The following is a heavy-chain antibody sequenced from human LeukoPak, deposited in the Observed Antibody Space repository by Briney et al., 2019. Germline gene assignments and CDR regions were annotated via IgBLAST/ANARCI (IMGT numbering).Heavy chain of an antibody. CDR3: AGLEGRYSTGLYYYFDY. V-gene: IGHV4-4*02. CDR1: GFTFSRHG. CDR2: MYLSGTT. J-gene: IGHJ4*02. D-gene: IGHD6-19*01. Sequence: GSLRLSCAPSGFTFSRHGMHWVRQPPGKGLEWIGEMYLSGTTHYNPSLKSRVTISIDKSRNQLSLELSSVTAADTAVYYCAGLEGRYSTGLYYYFDYWGQGILVTVSS.